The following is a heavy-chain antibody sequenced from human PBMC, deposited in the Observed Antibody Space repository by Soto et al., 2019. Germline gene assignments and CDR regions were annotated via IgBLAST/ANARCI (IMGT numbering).Heavy chain of an antibody. CDR1: GGSISSSSYY. CDR3: ARLYSNYYFDY. D-gene: IGHD4-4*01. Sequence: SETLSLTCTVSGGSISSSSYYWGWIRQPPGKGLEWIGRIYYSGSTYYNPSLKSRVTISVDTSKNQFSLKLSSVTAADTAVYYCARLYSNYYFDYWGQGTLVTVSS. J-gene: IGHJ4*02. V-gene: IGHV4-39*07. CDR2: IYYSGST.